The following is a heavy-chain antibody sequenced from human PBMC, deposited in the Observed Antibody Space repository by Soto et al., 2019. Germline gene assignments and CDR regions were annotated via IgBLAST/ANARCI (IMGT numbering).Heavy chain of an antibody. CDR2: ISASGTSM. Sequence: EVQLLDSGGGLVQPGGSLRISCAASGFTLTSFGMSWVRQAPGKGLEWVSSISASGTSMYYAKSVEGRFTISRDTSKNTRYLQMNSPRAEETAVYYCAKRGDTTSWYWFDPWGQGTLVTVSS. CDR3: AKRGDTTSWYWFDP. CDR1: GFTLTSFG. D-gene: IGHD6-13*01. V-gene: IGHV3-23*01. J-gene: IGHJ5*02.